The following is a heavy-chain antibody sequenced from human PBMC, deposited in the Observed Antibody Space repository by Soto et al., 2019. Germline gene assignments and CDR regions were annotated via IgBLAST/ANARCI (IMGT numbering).Heavy chain of an antibody. Sequence: GGSLRLSCAASGFTFSSYAMSWVRQAPGKGLEWVSAISGSGGSTYSADSVKGRFTISRDNSKNTLYLQMNSLRAEDTAVYYCAKDMAALWFGEVSDYWGQGTLVTVSS. J-gene: IGHJ4*02. D-gene: IGHD3-10*01. CDR3: AKDMAALWFGEVSDY. V-gene: IGHV3-23*01. CDR1: GFTFSSYA. CDR2: ISGSGGST.